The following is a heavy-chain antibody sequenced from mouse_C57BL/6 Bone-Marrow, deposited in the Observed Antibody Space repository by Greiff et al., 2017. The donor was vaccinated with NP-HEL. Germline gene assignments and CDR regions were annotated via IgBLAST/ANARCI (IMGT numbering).Heavy chain of an antibody. CDR2: INPGSGGT. D-gene: IGHD3-3*01. Sequence: VKLMESGAELVRPGTSVKVSCKASGYAFTNYLIEWVKQRPGQGLEWIGVINPGSGGTNYNEKFKGKATLTADKSSSTAYMQLSSLTSEDSAVYFCAAVHFDYWGQGTTLTVSS. J-gene: IGHJ2*01. CDR3: AAVHFDY. CDR1: GYAFTNYL. V-gene: IGHV1-54*01.